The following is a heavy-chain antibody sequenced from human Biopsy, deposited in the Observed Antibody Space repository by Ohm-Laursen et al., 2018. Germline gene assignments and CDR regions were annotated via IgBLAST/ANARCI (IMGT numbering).Heavy chain of an antibody. V-gene: IGHV1-46*01. Sequence: GASVKVSCKVSGYSFTKYYINWVRQAPGQGLEWMGIINPTGGTTSYAEKFRGRVTLTRDTSTGTVYLELNSLIYEDTALYYCARDETGSSVFGPYYYGMDVWGQGTTVTVSS. CDR3: ARDETGSSVFGPYYYGMDV. J-gene: IGHJ6*02. D-gene: IGHD3-9*01. CDR1: GYSFTKYY. CDR2: INPTGGTT.